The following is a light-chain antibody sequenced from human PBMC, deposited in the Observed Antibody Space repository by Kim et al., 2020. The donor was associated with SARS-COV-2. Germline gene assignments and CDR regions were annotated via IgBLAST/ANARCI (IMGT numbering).Light chain of an antibody. CDR1: SSNFGSNT. V-gene: IGLV1-44*01. Sequence: GRGVTISCSGSSSNFGSNTVNWYQQLPGTAPKLLIYSNNPRPSGVPDRFSGSKSGTSASLAISGLQSEDEADYYCAAWDDSLNGWVFGGGTQLTVL. J-gene: IGLJ3*02. CDR3: AAWDDSLNGWV. CDR2: SNN.